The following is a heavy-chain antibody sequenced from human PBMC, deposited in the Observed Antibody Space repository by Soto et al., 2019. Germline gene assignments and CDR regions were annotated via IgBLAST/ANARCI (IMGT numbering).Heavy chain of an antibody. V-gene: IGHV1-69*13. CDR1: GFTFITYD. Sequence: GASVKVSCKASGFTFITYDFSWVRQASGQGLEWMGGIIPMFGTANYAQKFQGRVTITADESTSTAYMELSSLRSEDTAVYQCARVSDPRYRRTWDEACDIWG. CDR3: ARVSDPRYRRTWDEACDI. J-gene: IGHJ3*02. CDR2: IIPMFGTA. D-gene: IGHD3-9*01.